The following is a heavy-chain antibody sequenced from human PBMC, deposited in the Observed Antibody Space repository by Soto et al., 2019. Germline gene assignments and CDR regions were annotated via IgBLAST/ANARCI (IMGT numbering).Heavy chain of an antibody. D-gene: IGHD2-8*02. CDR3: ARVYRSSSYGMDV. J-gene: IGHJ6*04. CDR2: INAGNGNT. V-gene: IGHV1-3*01. CDR1: GYTFTIYA. Sequence: ASLNGACKASGYTFTIYAMHWGRQATGQRLEWMGWINAGNGNTKYSQKFQGRVTITRDTSASTAYMELSSLRSEDTAVFYGARVYRSSSYGMDVWGNGTTVPVSP.